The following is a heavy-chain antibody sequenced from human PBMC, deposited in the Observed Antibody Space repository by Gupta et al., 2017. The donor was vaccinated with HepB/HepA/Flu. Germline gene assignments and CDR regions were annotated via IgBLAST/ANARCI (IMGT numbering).Heavy chain of an antibody. V-gene: IGHV4-4*02. J-gene: IGHJ6*02. Sequence: QVQLQESGPGLVKPSGTLSLTCAVSGGSISSSNWWSWVRQPPGKGLEWIGEIYHSVSTNYNPSLKSRVTISVDKSKNQFSLKLSSVTAADTAVYYCARDSAVAAKNYYYYGMDVWGQGTTVTVSS. CDR1: GGSISSSNW. D-gene: IGHD6-19*01. CDR2: IYHSVST. CDR3: ARDSAVAAKNYYYYGMDV.